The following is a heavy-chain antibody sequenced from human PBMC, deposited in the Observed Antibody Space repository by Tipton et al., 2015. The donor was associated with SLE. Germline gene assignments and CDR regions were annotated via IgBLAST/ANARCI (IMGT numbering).Heavy chain of an antibody. CDR3: ASVYGSGSYQGFDY. J-gene: IGHJ4*02. CDR1: GFTVSSNY. D-gene: IGHD3-10*01. CDR2: IYSDGTT. Sequence: GSLRLSCAASGFTVSSNYMSWVRRAPGKGLEWVSVIYSDGTTHYADSVKGRFTISRDNFKNTLYLQMNSLRAEDTAFYYCASVYGSGSYQGFDYWGQGTLVTVSP. V-gene: IGHV3-66*01.